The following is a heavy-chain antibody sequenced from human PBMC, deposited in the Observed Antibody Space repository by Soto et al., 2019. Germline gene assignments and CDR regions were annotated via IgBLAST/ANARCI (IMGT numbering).Heavy chain of an antibody. CDR3: ARGEWIQLWSPYFDY. CDR1: GGSFSGYY. J-gene: IGHJ4*02. Sequence: SETLSLTCAVYGGSFSGYYWSWIRQPPGKGLEWIGEINHSGSTNYNPSLKSRVTISVDTSKNQFSLKLGSVTAADTAVYYCARGEWIQLWSPYFDYWGQGTLVTVSS. D-gene: IGHD5-18*01. CDR2: INHSGST. V-gene: IGHV4-34*01.